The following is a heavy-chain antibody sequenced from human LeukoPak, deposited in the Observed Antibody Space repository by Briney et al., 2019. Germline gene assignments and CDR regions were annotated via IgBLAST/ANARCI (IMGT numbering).Heavy chain of an antibody. Sequence: GESLKISCKGSGYSFTNNWIGWVRQMPGKGLKRMGLIYPGDSDTRYSPSLQGQVTISADKSISTAYLQWSSLKASDTAIYYCARPSGGYNREFDYWGQGTLVTVSS. V-gene: IGHV5-51*01. D-gene: IGHD1-14*01. J-gene: IGHJ4*02. CDR3: ARPSGGYNREFDY. CDR1: GYSFTNNW. CDR2: IYPGDSDT.